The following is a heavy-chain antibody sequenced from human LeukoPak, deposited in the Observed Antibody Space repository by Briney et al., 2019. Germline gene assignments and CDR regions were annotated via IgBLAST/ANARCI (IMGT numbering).Heavy chain of an antibody. V-gene: IGHV3-11*05. CDR1: GFTFSDYY. CDR2: ISGSSSNT. Sequence: GGSLRLSCAASGFTFSDYYMSWIRRAPGKGLEWVSYISGSSSNTKYADSVKGRFTTSRDNAKNSLYLQMNYLRAEDTAVYYCARDSAHIVVVPAVIPPSLDNWFDPWGQGTLVTVSS. D-gene: IGHD2-2*01. J-gene: IGHJ5*02. CDR3: ARDSAHIVVVPAVIPPSLDNWFDP.